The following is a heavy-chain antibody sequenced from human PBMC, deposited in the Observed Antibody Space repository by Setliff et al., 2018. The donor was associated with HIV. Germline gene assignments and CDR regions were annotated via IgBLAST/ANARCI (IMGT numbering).Heavy chain of an antibody. Sequence: GGCLRLSCAASGFTFDDYAMHWVRQAPGKGLEWVSGISWNSGSIGYADSVKGRFTISRDNAKNSLYLQMNSLRSEDTALYYCAKSPNRYSPLDWFDPWGQGTLVTVSS. V-gene: IGHV3-9*01. J-gene: IGHJ5*02. CDR2: ISWNSGSI. CDR3: AKSPNRYSPLDWFDP. D-gene: IGHD5-18*01. CDR1: GFTFDDYA.